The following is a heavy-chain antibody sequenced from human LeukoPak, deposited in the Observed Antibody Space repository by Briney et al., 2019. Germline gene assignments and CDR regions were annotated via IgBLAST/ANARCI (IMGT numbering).Heavy chain of an antibody. CDR2: MWSNESHK. Sequence: PGGSLRLSCAASGFTFSSYGMHWVRQRPGKGLEWVTVMWSNESHKYYADSVKGRFTVSRDSAKSTLYLQIESLKVEDTAVYYCVRGGFGHAMDVWGQGTTVTVSS. CDR1: GFTFSSYG. V-gene: IGHV3-33*01. CDR3: VRGGFGHAMDV. D-gene: IGHD3-10*01. J-gene: IGHJ6*02.